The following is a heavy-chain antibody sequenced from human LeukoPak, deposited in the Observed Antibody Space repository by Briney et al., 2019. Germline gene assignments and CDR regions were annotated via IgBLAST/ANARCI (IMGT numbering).Heavy chain of an antibody. CDR1: GGSISSGGYS. J-gene: IGHJ4*02. CDR3: ASVFDWTFDY. Sequence: SETLSHTCAVSGGSISSGGYSWSWIRQPPGKGLEWIGYIYHSGSTYYNPSLKSRVTISVDRSKNQFSLKLSSVTAADTAVYYCASVFDWTFDYWGQGTLVTVSS. D-gene: IGHD3-9*01. CDR2: IYHSGST. V-gene: IGHV4-30-2*01.